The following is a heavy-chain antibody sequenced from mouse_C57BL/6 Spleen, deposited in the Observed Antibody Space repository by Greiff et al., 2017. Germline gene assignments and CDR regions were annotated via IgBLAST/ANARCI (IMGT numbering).Heavy chain of an antibody. Sequence: EVKLMESGGGLVKPGGSLKLSCAASGFTFSDYGMHWVRQAPEKGLEWVAYISNGSSTIYYAYTVKGRFTITRSNAKNPLFLQMTSLRSEDAAMYYCAREVVITTVVGYFEVWGTGTTVTVAS. D-gene: IGHD1-1*01. CDR1: GFTFSDYG. V-gene: IGHV5-17*01. CDR2: ISNGSSTI. J-gene: IGHJ1*03. CDR3: AREVVITTVVGYFEV.